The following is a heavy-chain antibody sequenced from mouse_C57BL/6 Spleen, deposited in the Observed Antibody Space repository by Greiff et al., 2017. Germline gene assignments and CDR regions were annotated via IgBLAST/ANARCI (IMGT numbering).Heavy chain of an antibody. CDR3: ARAGFDYGSPWFAY. D-gene: IGHD1-1*01. Sequence: EVQLQQSGPELVKPGASVKISCKASGYTFTDYNMHWVKQSHGKSLEWIGYINPNNGGTSYNQKFKGKATLTVNKSSSTAYMELRSLTSEDSAVYYCARAGFDYGSPWFAYWGQGTLVTVSA. CDR1: GYTFTDYN. J-gene: IGHJ3*01. V-gene: IGHV1-22*01. CDR2: INPNNGGT.